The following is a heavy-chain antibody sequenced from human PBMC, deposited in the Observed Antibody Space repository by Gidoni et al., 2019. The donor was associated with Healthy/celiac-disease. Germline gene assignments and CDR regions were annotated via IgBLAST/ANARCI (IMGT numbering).Heavy chain of an antibody. CDR3: ARSIAAAGIPGYYYGMDV. CDR1: GGSISSYY. D-gene: IGHD6-13*01. Sequence: QVQLQESGPGLVNPSETLSLTCTVYGGSISSYYWSWIRQPPGKGLEWIGYIYYSGSTNYNPSLKSRVTISVDTSKNQFSLKLSSVTAADTAVYYCARSIAAAGIPGYYYGMDVWGQGTTVTVSS. CDR2: IYYSGST. J-gene: IGHJ6*02. V-gene: IGHV4-59*08.